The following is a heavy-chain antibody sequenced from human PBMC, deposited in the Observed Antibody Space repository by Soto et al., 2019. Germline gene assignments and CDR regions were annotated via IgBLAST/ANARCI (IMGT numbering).Heavy chain of an antibody. CDR1: GFTFSSYW. CDR3: ARDPSVVVVAATPYYYYGMDV. D-gene: IGHD2-15*01. Sequence: EVQLVESGGGLVQPGGSLRLSCAASGFTFSSYWMSWVRQAPGKGLEWVANIKQDGSEKYYVDSVKGRFTISRDNANNSLYLQMNSLRAEDPAVYYCARDPSVVVVAATPYYYYGMDVWGQGTTVTVSS. V-gene: IGHV3-7*01. CDR2: IKQDGSEK. J-gene: IGHJ6*02.